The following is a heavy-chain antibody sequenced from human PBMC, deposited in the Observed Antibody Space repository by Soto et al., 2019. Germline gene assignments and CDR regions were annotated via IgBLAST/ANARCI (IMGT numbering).Heavy chain of an antibody. V-gene: IGHV4-31*03. CDR1: GGSVSSGSYY. Sequence: SETLSLTCTVSGGSVSSGSYYWSWIRQHPGKGLEWIGYIYYSGSTYYNPSLKSRVTISVDTSKNQFSLKLSSVTAADTAVYYCARVGSITMVRGTTGDNWFDPWGQGTLVTVSS. CDR2: IYYSGST. D-gene: IGHD3-10*01. CDR3: ARVGSITMVRGTTGDNWFDP. J-gene: IGHJ5*02.